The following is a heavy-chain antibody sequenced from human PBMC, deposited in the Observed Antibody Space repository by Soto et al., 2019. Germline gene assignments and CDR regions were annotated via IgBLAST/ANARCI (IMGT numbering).Heavy chain of an antibody. Sequence: GASVKVSCKASGYTFTSYDINWVRQATGQGLEWMGWMNPNSGNTGYAQKFQGRVTMTRNTSISTAYMELSSLRSEDTAVYYCARGTKTYYDFWSGYYRGQMDVWGQGTTVTVSS. CDR1: GYTFTSYD. D-gene: IGHD3-3*01. J-gene: IGHJ6*02. V-gene: IGHV1-8*01. CDR2: MNPNSGNT. CDR3: ARGTKTYYDFWSGYYRGQMDV.